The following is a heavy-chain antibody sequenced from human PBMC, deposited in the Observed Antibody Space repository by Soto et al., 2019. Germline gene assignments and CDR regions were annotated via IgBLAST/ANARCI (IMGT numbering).Heavy chain of an antibody. CDR2: ISYDGSNK. V-gene: IGHV3-30*18. Sequence: TLTLSCPASGFTFSSYGTHWVRQAPGKGLEWVAVISYDGSNKYYAGSVKGRFTISRDNSKNTLYLQMNSLRAEDTAVYYCAKDPLATKYYYYGMDVWGQGTTVTVSS. CDR3: AKDPLATKYYYYGMDV. D-gene: IGHD5-12*01. J-gene: IGHJ6*02. CDR1: GFTFSSYG.